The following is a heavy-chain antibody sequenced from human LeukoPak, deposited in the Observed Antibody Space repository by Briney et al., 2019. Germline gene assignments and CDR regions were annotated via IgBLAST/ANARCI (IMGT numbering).Heavy chain of an antibody. Sequence: GESLKISWKGSGYSFTSYWIGWVRQMPGKGLEWMGIIYPGDSDTRYSPSFQGQVTISADKSISTAYLQWSSLKASDAAMYYCARHGGRSYGDYYFDYWGQGTLITVSS. V-gene: IGHV5-51*01. D-gene: IGHD4-17*01. J-gene: IGHJ4*02. CDR2: IYPGDSDT. CDR1: GYSFTSYW. CDR3: ARHGGRSYGDYYFDY.